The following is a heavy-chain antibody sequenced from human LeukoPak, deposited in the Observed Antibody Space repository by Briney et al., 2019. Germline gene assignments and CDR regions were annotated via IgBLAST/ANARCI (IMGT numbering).Heavy chain of an antibody. CDR2: ISSSGSTI. CDR1: GFTFSSYA. D-gene: IGHD4-17*01. CDR3: ARANFYGDYVYFDS. V-gene: IGHV3-48*04. J-gene: IGHJ4*02. Sequence: GGSLRLSCAASGFTFSSYAMHWVRQAPGKGLEWVSYISSSGSTIYYADSVKGRFTISRDNAKNSLYLQMNSLRAEDTAVYYCARANFYGDYVYFDSWGQGTLVTVSS.